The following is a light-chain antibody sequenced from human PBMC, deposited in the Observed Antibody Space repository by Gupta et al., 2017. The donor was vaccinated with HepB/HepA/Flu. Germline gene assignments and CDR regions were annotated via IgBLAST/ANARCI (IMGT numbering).Light chain of an antibody. CDR1: SSDVGGYNY. J-gene: IGLJ3*02. Sequence: QSALTQPRPVSGSPGPSVTISCTGTSSDVGGYNYVSWYQQHPGKAPKLMIYDVSKRPSGVPDRCSGSKSGNTASLTISGLQAEDEADYYCCSYAGSYTGVFGGGTKLTVL. V-gene: IGLV2-11*01. CDR3: CSYAGSYTGV. CDR2: DVS.